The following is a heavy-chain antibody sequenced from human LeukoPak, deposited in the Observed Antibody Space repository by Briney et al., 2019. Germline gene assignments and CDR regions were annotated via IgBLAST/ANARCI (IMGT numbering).Heavy chain of an antibody. Sequence: GGSLRLSCAVSGFTFSTYTMYWVRHPPGKRLERVSIIGNNGGGIHYADSVRGRFTISRDNSKNALYLQMNSLRVEDTAVYYCVKSRRVGANQRGLFDYWGQGTLVTVSP. D-gene: IGHD1-26*01. CDR3: VKSRRVGANQRGLFDY. J-gene: IGHJ4*02. V-gene: IGHV3-23*01. CDR1: GFTFSTYT. CDR2: IGNNGGGI.